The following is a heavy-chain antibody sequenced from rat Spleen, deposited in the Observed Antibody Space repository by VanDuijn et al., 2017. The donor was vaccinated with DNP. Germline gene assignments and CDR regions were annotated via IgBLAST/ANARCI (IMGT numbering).Heavy chain of an antibody. J-gene: IGHJ2*01. CDR2: MWYDGDT. CDR3: TRNPYNNHYYFDN. D-gene: IGHD1-10*01. V-gene: IGHV2-34*01. Sequence: QVRLKESGPGLVQPSETLSLTCTVSGFSLTSYTVSWVRQPSGKGPEWMGRMWYDGDTAYNSALKSRLSINRDTAKNQVFLKMNSLQTDDAGTYYGTRNPYNNHYYFDNWGQGVMVTVSS. CDR1: GFSLTSYT.